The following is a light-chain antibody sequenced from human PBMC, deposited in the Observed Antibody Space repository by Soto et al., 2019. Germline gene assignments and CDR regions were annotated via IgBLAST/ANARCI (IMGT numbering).Light chain of an antibody. CDR2: AAS. J-gene: IGKJ2*01. CDR1: ESVSSN. V-gene: IGKV3-15*01. Sequence: EIVMTPSPATLSVSAGERATLSCRASESVSSNLDWYQQKPGQAPRLLIQAASTRATGVPARFIGSVSGTEFTLTIRSLQSVDFAVYGCQKYNNWRPYMYTCGQGTQLEIK. CDR3: QKYNNWRPYMYT.